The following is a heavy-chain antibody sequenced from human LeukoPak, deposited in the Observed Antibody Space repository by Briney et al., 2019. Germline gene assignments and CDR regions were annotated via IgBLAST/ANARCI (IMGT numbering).Heavy chain of an antibody. Sequence: GASVKVSCKASGYTFTSYYMHWVRQAPGQGLEWMGIINPSGSSTSYAQKFQGRVTITADKSTSTAYMELSSLRSEDTAVYYCARSPTVVTYYYFDYWGQGTLVTVSS. CDR1: GYTFTSYY. J-gene: IGHJ4*02. D-gene: IGHD4-23*01. CDR3: ARSPTVVTYYYFDY. CDR2: INPSGSST. V-gene: IGHV1-46*01.